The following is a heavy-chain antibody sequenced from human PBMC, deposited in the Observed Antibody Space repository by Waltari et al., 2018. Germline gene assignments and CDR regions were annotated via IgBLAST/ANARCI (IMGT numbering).Heavy chain of an antibody. CDR3: ATYVGASIGTAAFDV. Sequence: QLHLQEAGPALVKPSETLSLTCSVSGGSLISLRHTRAWIRQPPGKGLEWTATISYTGTTYYNPSLSSRVTISVDMAKNQFSLKLTSVTPADTAVYYCATYVGASIGTAAFDVWGQGTRVTVSS. J-gene: IGHJ3*01. CDR2: ISYTGTT. CDR1: GGSLISLRHT. V-gene: IGHV4-39*01. D-gene: IGHD3-16*01.